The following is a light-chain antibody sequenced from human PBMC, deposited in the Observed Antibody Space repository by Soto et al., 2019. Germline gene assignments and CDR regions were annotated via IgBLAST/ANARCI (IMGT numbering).Light chain of an antibody. V-gene: IGKV1-39*01. J-gene: IGKJ5*01. CDR1: QRISSF. CDR3: QQSYSTPRT. CDR2: AAS. Sequence: DIQMTQSPSSLSASVGDRVAITCRASQRISSFLNWYQQKPGKAPKLLIYAASTLQSGVPSRFSGSGSGTVFTLTISSLQPEDFATYYCQQSYSTPRTFGQGTRLEIK.